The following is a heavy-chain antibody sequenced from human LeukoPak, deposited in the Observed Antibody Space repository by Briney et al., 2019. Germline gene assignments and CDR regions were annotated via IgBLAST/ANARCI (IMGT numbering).Heavy chain of an antibody. CDR2: INPSGGST. Sequence: ASVKVSCKASGYTFTSYYMHWVRQAPGQGLEWMGIINPSGGSTSYAQKFQGRVTMTRDTSTSTVYMELSSLRSEDTAVYYCARVTPHYYDSSGYYSLDYWAREPWSPSPQ. CDR1: GYTFTSYY. J-gene: IGHJ4*02. D-gene: IGHD3-22*01. V-gene: IGHV1-46*01. CDR3: ARVTPHYYDSSGYYSLDY.